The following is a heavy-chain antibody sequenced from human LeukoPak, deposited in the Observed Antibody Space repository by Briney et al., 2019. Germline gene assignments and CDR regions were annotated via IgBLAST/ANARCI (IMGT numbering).Heavy chain of an antibody. Sequence: SETLSLTCAVYGGSFSGYYWSWIRQPPWKGLEWIGEINHSGSTNYNPSLKSRVTISVDTSKNQFSLKLSSVTAADTAVYYCARGTLDNMVRGVIHIPYYWGQGTLVTVSS. D-gene: IGHD3-10*01. CDR3: ARGTLDNMVRGVIHIPYY. V-gene: IGHV4-34*01. CDR1: GGSFSGYY. CDR2: INHSGST. J-gene: IGHJ4*02.